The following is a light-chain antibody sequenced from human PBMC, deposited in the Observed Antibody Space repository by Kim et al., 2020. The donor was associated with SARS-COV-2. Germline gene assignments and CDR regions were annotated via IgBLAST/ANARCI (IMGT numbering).Light chain of an antibody. CDR1: QNVGNQ. CDR2: DTS. J-gene: IGKJ5*01. CDR3: QQRAHWPRT. V-gene: IGKV3-11*01. Sequence: VSPGERATLSCRATQNVGNQLAWFKQKPGQPPSLLIYDTSNRAPGVPARVSGSGSGTDFTLTISSLEAEDFAVYYCQQRAHWPRTFGQGTRLEIK.